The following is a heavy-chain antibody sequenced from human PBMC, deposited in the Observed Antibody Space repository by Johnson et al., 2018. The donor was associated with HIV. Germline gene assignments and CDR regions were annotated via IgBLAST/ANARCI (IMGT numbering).Heavy chain of an antibody. V-gene: IGHV3-66*01. J-gene: IGHJ3*02. CDR2: INAGGDT. CDR1: GIIVTGNF. CDR3: ARDDRPDGFDI. Sequence: VQLVESGGGLVQPGGSLRLSCAASGIIVTGNFMSWVRQAPGKGLEWVSVINAGGDTYSADSVKGRFTISRDRSKNTVSLQMNSLRVEDTAVYYCARDDRPDGFDIWGQGTMVTVSS. D-gene: IGHD1-14*01.